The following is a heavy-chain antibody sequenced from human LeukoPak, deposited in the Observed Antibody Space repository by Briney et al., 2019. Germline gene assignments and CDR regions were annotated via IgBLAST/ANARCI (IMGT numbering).Heavy chain of an antibody. CDR3: ARDTVLRFLEWLFPLDY. CDR1: GFTFSSYA. V-gene: IGHV3-30-3*01. Sequence: PGGSLRLSCAASGFTFSSYAMHWVRQAPGKGLEWVAVISYDGSNKYYADSVKGRFTISRDNSKNTLYLQMNSLRAEDTAVYYCARDTVLRFLEWLFPLDYWGQGTLVTVSS. J-gene: IGHJ4*02. CDR2: ISYDGSNK. D-gene: IGHD3-3*01.